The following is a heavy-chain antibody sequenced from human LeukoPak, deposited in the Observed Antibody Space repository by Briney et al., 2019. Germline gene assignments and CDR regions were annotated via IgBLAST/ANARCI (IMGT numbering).Heavy chain of an antibody. D-gene: IGHD2-15*01. Sequence: GGSLRLSCAASGFTFSSYAMHWVRQAPGKGLEYVSGINSNGGSTYYTNSVKGRFTISRDNSKNTLYLQMGSLRAEDMAVYYCARRWPARDIVMVSTMIKWYFDLWGRGTLVTVSS. J-gene: IGHJ2*01. CDR2: INSNGGST. CDR3: ARRWPARDIVMVSTMIKWYFDL. CDR1: GFTFSSYA. V-gene: IGHV3-64*01.